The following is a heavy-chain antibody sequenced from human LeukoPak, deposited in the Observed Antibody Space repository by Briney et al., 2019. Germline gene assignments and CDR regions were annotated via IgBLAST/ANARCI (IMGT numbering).Heavy chain of an antibody. D-gene: IGHD3-10*01. CDR1: GFIFRDYG. V-gene: IGHV3-33*01. J-gene: IGHJ5*02. CDR3: VRDVYGSGTVGWLDP. Sequence: GRSLGLSCAASGFIFRDYGMHWVRQAPGKGLEWVALIWNDGGKKYYADSVRGRLTISRDNSRNTLYLQMNSLRAEDTAVYYCVRDVYGSGTVGWLDPWGQGTLVTVSS. CDR2: IWNDGGKK.